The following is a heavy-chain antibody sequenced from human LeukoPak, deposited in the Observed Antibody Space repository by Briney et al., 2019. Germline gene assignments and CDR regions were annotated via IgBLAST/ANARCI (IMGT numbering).Heavy chain of an antibody. CDR2: VNEDGSEE. V-gene: IGHV3-7*04. CDR1: GFTLSGYY. CDR3: ARGGRNPDY. J-gene: IGHJ4*02. Sequence: GSLRLSCAASGFTLSGYYMTWVRQAPGKRLEWVANVNEDGSEELYVDSVKGRFTISRDNAKNSLFLQMNSLRDEDAAVYYCARGGRNPDYWGQGILVIVSS.